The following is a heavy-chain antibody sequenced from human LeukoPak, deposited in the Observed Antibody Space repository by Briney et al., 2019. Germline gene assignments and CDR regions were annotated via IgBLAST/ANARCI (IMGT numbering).Heavy chain of an antibody. J-gene: IGHJ5*02. V-gene: IGHV4-34*01. D-gene: IGHD3-16*02. CDR2: INHSGST. CDR3: ARVPRYVWGSYRPTNWFDP. Sequence: PSETLSLTCAVYGGSFSGYYWSWIRQPPGKGLEWIGEINHSGSTNYNPSLKSRVTISVDTSTNQFSLKLSSVTAADTAMYYCARVPRYVWGSYRPTNWFDPWGQGTLVTVSS. CDR1: GGSFSGYY.